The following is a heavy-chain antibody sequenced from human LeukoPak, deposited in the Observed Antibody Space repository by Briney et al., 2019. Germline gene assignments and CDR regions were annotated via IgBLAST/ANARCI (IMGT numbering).Heavy chain of an antibody. CDR3: AKDRGDLPPYFDY. D-gene: IGHD2-21*02. CDR2: IRNDGSNE. J-gene: IGHJ4*02. V-gene: IGHV3-30*02. CDR1: GFSFSVYA. Sequence: GGFLRLSCAASGFSFSVYAMHWVRQAQGKGLEWVAFIRNDGSNENYADSVKGRFTISRDKSKNTLYLQMNSLRAEDTAVYYCAKDRGDLPPYFDYWGQGTLVTVSS.